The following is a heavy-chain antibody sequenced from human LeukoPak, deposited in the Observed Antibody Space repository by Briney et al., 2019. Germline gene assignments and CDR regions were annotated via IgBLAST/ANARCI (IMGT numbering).Heavy chain of an antibody. D-gene: IGHD3-16*01. Sequence: PGGSLRLSCAASGFTFSNYWMYWVRQAPGKGLEWVSRINERATIISYADSVKGRFTISRENARNTLYLQMNSLTAEDTAVYYCVRDLILVWTPGDDFDHWGQGTLVTVSS. CDR3: VRDLILVWTPGDDFDH. J-gene: IGHJ4*02. V-gene: IGHV3-74*01. CDR1: GFTFSNYW. CDR2: INERATII.